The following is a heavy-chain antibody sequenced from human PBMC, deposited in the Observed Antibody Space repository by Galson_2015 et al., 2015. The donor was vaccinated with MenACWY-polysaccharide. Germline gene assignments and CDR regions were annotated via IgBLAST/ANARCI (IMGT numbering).Heavy chain of an antibody. Sequence: SLRLSCAASGFTFSSYGMHWVRQAPGKGLKWVAFIRYDGRDKYYADSVKGRFTLSRDNSKNPLYLQMDSLRAEDTAVYYCAKDRTAAASEGDYWGQGTLVTVSS. CDR2: IRYDGRDK. CDR1: GFTFSSYG. D-gene: IGHD6-13*01. CDR3: AKDRTAAASEGDY. J-gene: IGHJ4*02. V-gene: IGHV3-30*02.